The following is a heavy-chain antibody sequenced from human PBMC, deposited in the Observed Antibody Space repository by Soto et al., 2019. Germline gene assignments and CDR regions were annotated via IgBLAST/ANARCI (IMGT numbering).Heavy chain of an antibody. CDR3: ARDTGDGTFDF. Sequence: GYTFSSYAMHWVRQAPGQRLEWMGWINAGYGNTKSSQKFQDRVTISRDTSASTAYMELTSLRSEDAAVYYCARDTGDGTFDFWGQGTLVTVS. CDR2: INAGYGNT. J-gene: IGHJ4*02. D-gene: IGHD7-27*01. CDR1: GYTFSSYA. V-gene: IGHV1-3*01.